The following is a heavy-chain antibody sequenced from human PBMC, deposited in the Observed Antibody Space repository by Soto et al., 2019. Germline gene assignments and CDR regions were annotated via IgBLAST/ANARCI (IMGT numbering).Heavy chain of an antibody. CDR2: ISSSSSYI. CDR3: ARGGFGGKTGTPREYYFDY. CDR1: GFTFSSYS. V-gene: IGHV3-21*01. J-gene: IGHJ4*02. D-gene: IGHD1-1*01. Sequence: EVQLVESGGGLVKPGGSLRLSCAASGFTFSSYSMNWVRQAPGKGLEWVSSISSSSSYIYYADSVKGRFTISRDNAKNSLYLQMNSLRAEDTAVYYWARGGFGGKTGTPREYYFDYWGQGTLVTVSS.